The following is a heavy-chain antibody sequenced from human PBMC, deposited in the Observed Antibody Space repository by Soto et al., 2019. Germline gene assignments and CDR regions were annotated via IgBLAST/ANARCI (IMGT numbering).Heavy chain of an antibody. D-gene: IGHD3-10*01. CDR1: GFTFSSYA. V-gene: IGHV3-23*01. CDR2: ISGSGGST. CDR3: AKEGGIGGTITMVRGAYYFDY. J-gene: IGHJ4*02. Sequence: EVQLLESGGGLVQPGGSLRLSCAASGFTFSSYAMSWVRQAPGKGLEWVSAISGSGGSTYYADSVKGRFTISRDNSKNTLYLKMNSRRAEDTAVYYCAKEGGIGGTITMVRGAYYFDYWGQGTLVTVSS.